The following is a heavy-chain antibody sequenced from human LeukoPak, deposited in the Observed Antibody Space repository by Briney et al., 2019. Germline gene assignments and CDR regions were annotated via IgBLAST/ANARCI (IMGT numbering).Heavy chain of an antibody. CDR1: GGTFSSYA. J-gene: IGHJ6*03. V-gene: IGHV1-69*05. D-gene: IGHD5-24*01. CDR3: ARDRGLGWLYSYYYMDV. CDR2: IIPIFGTA. Sequence: ASVKVSCKASGGTFSSYAISWVRQAPGQGLEWMGGIIPIFGTANYAQKFQGRVTITTDEPTSTAYMELSSLRSEDTAVYYCARDRGLGWLYSYYYMDVWGKGTTVTVSS.